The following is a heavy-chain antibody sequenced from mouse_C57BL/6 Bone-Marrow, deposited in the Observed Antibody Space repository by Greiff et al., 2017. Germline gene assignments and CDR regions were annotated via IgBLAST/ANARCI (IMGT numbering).Heavy chain of an antibody. CDR1: GYTFTSYW. J-gene: IGHJ2*01. CDR3: AISPSAVVATNYLDY. D-gene: IGHD1-1*01. V-gene: IGHV1-74*01. CDR2: IHPSDSDT. Sequence: QVQLQQPGAELVKPGASVKVSCKASGYTFTSYWMHWVKQRPGQGLEWIGRIHPSDSDTNCNQKFKGKATLTVDKSSSTAYMQLSSLTSEDSAVYYCAISPSAVVATNYLDYWGQGTTLTVSS.